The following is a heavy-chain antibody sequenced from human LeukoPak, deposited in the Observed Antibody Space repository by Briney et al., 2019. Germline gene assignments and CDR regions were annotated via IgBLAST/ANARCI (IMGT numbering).Heavy chain of an antibody. J-gene: IGHJ4*02. CDR1: GGSISSYY. D-gene: IGHD2-2*01. V-gene: IGHV4-59*08. Sequence: SETLSLTCTVSGGSISSYYWSWIRQSPGKGLEYIGHIYYSGSTNYSPSLKSRVTISVDTSKNQFSLNLSSVTAADTAVYYCARRGFCTSTSCYVFDHWGQGILVTVSS. CDR2: IYYSGST. CDR3: ARRGFCTSTSCYVFDH.